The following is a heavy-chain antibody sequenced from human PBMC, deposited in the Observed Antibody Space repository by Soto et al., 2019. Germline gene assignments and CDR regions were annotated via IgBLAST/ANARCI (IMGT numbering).Heavy chain of an antibody. Sequence: SETLSLTCAVSGGSISSGGYSWSWIRQPPGKGLEWIGYIYHSGSTYYNLSLKSRVTISVDRSKNQFSLKLSSVTAADTAVYYCARVIMVRGEGYWFDPWGQGTLVTVSS. D-gene: IGHD3-10*01. J-gene: IGHJ5*02. CDR1: GGSISSGGYS. CDR3: ARVIMVRGEGYWFDP. CDR2: IYHSGST. V-gene: IGHV4-30-2*01.